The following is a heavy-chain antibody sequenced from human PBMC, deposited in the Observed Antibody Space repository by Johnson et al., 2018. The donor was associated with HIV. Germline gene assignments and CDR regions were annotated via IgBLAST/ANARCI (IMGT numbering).Heavy chain of an antibody. Sequence: EVQLVESGGGLVKPGESLRLSCAASGFSFSNAWMNWVRQAPGKGPEWVGRIKSKTDGGTTDYAAPVKGRFTLSRDDSKNTLFLQMNSLKTEDTALYYCAREGGIAAAGTDAFDIWGQGTMVTVSS. CDR3: AREGGIAAAGTDAFDI. CDR1: GFSFSNAW. J-gene: IGHJ3*02. V-gene: IGHV3-15*01. D-gene: IGHD6-13*01. CDR2: IKSKTDGGTT.